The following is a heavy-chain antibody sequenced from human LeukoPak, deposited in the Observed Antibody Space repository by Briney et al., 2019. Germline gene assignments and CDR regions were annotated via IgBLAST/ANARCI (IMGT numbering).Heavy chain of an antibody. CDR3: ARRGSMGGSFVGAFDI. CDR2: IYYTGRT. D-gene: IGHD1-26*01. Sequence: PSETLSLTCTVSGDSFSRNTYSWGWIRQPPGKGLEWIGSIYYTGRTSYNPSLKSRVTISVDTSKNQFSLKLSSVTAADTAVYYCARRGSMGGSFVGAFDIWGQGTMVTVSS. CDR1: GDSFSRNTYS. V-gene: IGHV4-39*01. J-gene: IGHJ3*02.